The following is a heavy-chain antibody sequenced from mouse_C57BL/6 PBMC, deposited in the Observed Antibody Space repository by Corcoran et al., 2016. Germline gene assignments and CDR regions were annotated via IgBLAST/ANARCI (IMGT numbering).Heavy chain of an antibody. D-gene: IGHD2-1*01. CDR2: INTYSGVP. J-gene: IGHJ2*01. V-gene: IGHV9-3*01. CDR1: GYTFTTYG. CDR3: AIIYSRDYCDY. Sequence: QIQLVQSGPELKKPGETVKISCKASGYTFTTYGMSWVKQAPGKGLKWMGWINTYSGVPTYADDFKGRFAFSLETSASTAYLQINNLKNEDTATYFCAIIYSRDYCDYWGQGTTLTVSS.